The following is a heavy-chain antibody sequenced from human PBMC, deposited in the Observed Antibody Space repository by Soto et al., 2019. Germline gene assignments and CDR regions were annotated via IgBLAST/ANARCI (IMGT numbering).Heavy chain of an antibody. CDR1: GGTFSSYA. CDR3: ARSSRTPPVRVDP. Sequence: SVKVSCKASGGTFSSYAISWVRQAPGQGLEWMGGIIPIFGTANYAQKFQGRVTITADKSTSTACMELSSLRSEDTAVYYCARSSRTPPVRVDPWGQGTLVTVSS. V-gene: IGHV1-69*06. D-gene: IGHD3-10*01. CDR2: IIPIFGTA. J-gene: IGHJ5*02.